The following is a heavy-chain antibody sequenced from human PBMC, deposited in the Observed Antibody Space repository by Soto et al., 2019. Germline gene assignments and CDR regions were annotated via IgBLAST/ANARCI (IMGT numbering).Heavy chain of an antibody. J-gene: IGHJ6*02. V-gene: IGHV1-18*01. CDR1: GYSFTAFG. D-gene: IGHD6-13*01. CDR2: ISGYNGDT. Sequence: QVQLVQSGAEVKKPGASVKVSCKATGYSFTAFGLIWVRQAPGQGLEWMGWISGYNGDTNYAQNLQGRVTITTDTSTSTVSMELRSQKSDDTAVYSCARAEAYRSSWYAMDVWGQGTTVIVS. CDR3: ARAEAYRSSWYAMDV.